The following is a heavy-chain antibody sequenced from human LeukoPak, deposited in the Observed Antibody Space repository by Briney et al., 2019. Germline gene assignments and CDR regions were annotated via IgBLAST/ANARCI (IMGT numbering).Heavy chain of an antibody. CDR3: ARRGSLRAYYFDY. J-gene: IGHJ4*02. Sequence: SETLSLTCTVSGGSISSYYWSWIRQPPGKGLGWIGYIYYSGSTNYNPSLKSRVTISVDTSKNQFSLKLSSVTAADTAVYYCARRGSLRAYYFDYWGQGTLVTVSS. D-gene: IGHD3-10*01. CDR1: GGSISSYY. V-gene: IGHV4-59*01. CDR2: IYYSGST.